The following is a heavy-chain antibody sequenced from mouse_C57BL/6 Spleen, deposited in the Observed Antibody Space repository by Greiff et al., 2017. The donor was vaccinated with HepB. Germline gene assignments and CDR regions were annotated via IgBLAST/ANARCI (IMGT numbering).Heavy chain of an antibody. CDR1: GYTFTDYN. Sequence: VQLQQSGPELVKPGASVKIPCKASGYTFTDYNMDWVKQSHGKSLEWIGDINPNNGGTIYNQKFKGKATLTVDKSSSTAYMELRSLTSEDTAVYYGARRGGSGYGAWFAYWGQGTLVTVSA. J-gene: IGHJ3*01. CDR2: INPNNGGT. CDR3: ARRGGSGYGAWFAY. D-gene: IGHD3-2*02. V-gene: IGHV1-18*01.